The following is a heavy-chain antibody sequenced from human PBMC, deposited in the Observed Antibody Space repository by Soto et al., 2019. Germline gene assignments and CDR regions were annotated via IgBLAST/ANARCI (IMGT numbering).Heavy chain of an antibody. CDR2: ISYDGSNK. Sequence: GGSLRLSCAASGFTFSSYGMHWVRQAPGKGLEWVAVISYDGSNKYYADSVKGRFTISRDNSKNTLYLQMNSLRAEDTAVYYCAKEALGYCSSTSCYREVSRFDPWGQGTLVTFSS. D-gene: IGHD2-2*02. CDR3: AKEALGYCSSTSCYREVSRFDP. V-gene: IGHV3-30*18. J-gene: IGHJ5*02. CDR1: GFTFSSYG.